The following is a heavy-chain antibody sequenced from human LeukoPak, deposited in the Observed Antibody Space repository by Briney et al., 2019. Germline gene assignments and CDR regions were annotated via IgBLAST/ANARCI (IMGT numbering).Heavy chain of an antibody. D-gene: IGHD2-15*01. CDR3: ARVSGPRDYYYGMDV. J-gene: IGHJ6*02. CDR1: GFTVSSNY. V-gene: IGHV3-53*01. Sequence: PGGSLRLSCAASGFTVSSNYMSWVRQAPGKGLEWVSVIYSGGSTYYADSVKGRFTISRDNAKNSLYLQMNSLRAEDTAVYYCARVSGPRDYYYGMDVWGQGTTVTVSS. CDR2: IYSGGST.